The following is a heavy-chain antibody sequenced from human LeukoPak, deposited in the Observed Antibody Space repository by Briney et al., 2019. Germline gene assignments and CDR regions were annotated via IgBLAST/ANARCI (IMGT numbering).Heavy chain of an antibody. CDR2: ISSSGSTI. CDR3: ARDDYGDYVPFDY. J-gene: IGHJ4*02. D-gene: IGHD4-17*01. Sequence: PGGSLRLSCAASGFTFSDYYMSWIHQAPGKGLEWVSYISSSGSTIYYADSVKGRFTISRDNAKNSLYLQMNSLRAEDTAVYYCARDDYGDYVPFDYWGQGTLVTVSS. V-gene: IGHV3-11*01. CDR1: GFTFSDYY.